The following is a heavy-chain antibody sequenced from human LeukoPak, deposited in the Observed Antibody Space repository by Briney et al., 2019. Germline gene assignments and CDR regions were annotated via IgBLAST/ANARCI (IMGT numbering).Heavy chain of an antibody. CDR1: EFTFSSYW. CDR2: INSDGSST. Sequence: GSPRLSCVASEFTFSSYWMHWVRQAPGKGLVWVSRINSDGSSTSYADSVKGRFTISRDNAKNTFYLQMNSLRAEDTAVYYCARGMAYSSGWFPFDYWGQGSLVTVSS. V-gene: IGHV3-74*01. CDR3: ARGMAYSSGWFPFDY. J-gene: IGHJ4*02. D-gene: IGHD6-19*01.